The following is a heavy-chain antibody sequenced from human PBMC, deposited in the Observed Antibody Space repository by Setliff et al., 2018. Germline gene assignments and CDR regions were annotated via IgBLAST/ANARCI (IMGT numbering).Heavy chain of an antibody. CDR3: ARVSGFLYMDV. J-gene: IGHJ6*03. D-gene: IGHD3-3*01. Sequence: SETLSLTCTVSGGSFTPYYWSWIRQPPGKGLEWIGYVYYSGTAYYNPSLKSRVTVIVDTSKNQFSLRLSSVTAADTAVYYCARVSGFLYMDVWGKGTTVTVSS. CDR1: GGSFTPYY. V-gene: IGHV4-59*01. CDR2: VYYSGTA.